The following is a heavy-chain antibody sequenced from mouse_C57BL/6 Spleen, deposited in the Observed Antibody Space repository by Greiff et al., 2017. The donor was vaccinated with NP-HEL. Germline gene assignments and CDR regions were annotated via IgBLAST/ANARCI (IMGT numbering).Heavy chain of an antibody. CDR1: GFALTSYA. CDR2: IWPGGGT. CDR3: ARKDAQATGIAY. D-gene: IGHD3-2*02. Sequence: VQLVESGPGLVAPSPSLSITCTVSGFALTSYAISWVRQPPGKGLEWLGVIWPGGGTNYNSAHKSRLSISKDNSKSQLFLKTNDLQTDDTARYYCARKDAQATGIAYWGQGTLVTVSA. V-gene: IGHV2-9-1*01. J-gene: IGHJ3*01.